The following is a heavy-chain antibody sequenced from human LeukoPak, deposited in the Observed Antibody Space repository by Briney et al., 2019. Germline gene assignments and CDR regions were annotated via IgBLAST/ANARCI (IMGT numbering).Heavy chain of an antibody. V-gene: IGHV3-23*01. CDR3: VRGKGFDY. CDR1: GFTLSTNA. CDR2: ISGSGAST. D-gene: IGHD4-23*01. J-gene: IGHJ4*02. Sequence: GGSLRLSCLTSGFTLSTNAMSWVRQAPGKGLEWISGISGSGASTYYADSVKGRFTISRDNSKNTLYLQMNSLRAEDTAVYYCVRGKGFDYWGQGTLVTVSS.